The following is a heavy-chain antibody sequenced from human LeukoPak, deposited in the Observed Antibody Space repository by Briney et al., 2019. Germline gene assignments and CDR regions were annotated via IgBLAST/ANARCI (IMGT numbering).Heavy chain of an antibody. V-gene: IGHV4-39*07. Sequence: SETLSLTCTVSGGSISSSSYYWGWIRQPPGKGLEWIGSIYYSGSTYYNPSLKSRVTISVDTSKNQFSLKLSSVTAADTAVYYCARDAPSPRPHNIDYWGQGTLVTVSS. J-gene: IGHJ4*02. CDR1: GGSISSSSYY. CDR3: ARDAPSPRPHNIDY. CDR2: IYYSGST. D-gene: IGHD1-1*01.